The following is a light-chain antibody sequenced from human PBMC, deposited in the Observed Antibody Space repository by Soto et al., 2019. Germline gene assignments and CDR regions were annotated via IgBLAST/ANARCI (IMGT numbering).Light chain of an antibody. CDR3: LQDNPSLT. V-gene: IGKV1-6*01. J-gene: IGKJ4*01. Sequence: AIQMTQSPSSLSASVGDRVTITCRASQVIGNDLAWYQQKPGKAPKLLIYAASSLQGGVPSRFSGSGSGTDFTLTISSLQPEDFATYYCLQDNPSLTFGGGTKVEL. CDR1: QVIGND. CDR2: AAS.